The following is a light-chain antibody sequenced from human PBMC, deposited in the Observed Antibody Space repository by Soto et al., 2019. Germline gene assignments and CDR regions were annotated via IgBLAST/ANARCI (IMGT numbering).Light chain of an antibody. CDR3: FSYTTSSTLV. V-gene: IGLV2-14*01. CDR1: SSDVGGYNY. CDR2: EVS. Sequence: SALTQPASVSGSPGQSITISCTGTSSDVGGYNYVSWYQQHPAKAPKLMIYEVSNRPSGVSHRFSGSKSGNTASLTISGLQAEVEADYYCFSYTTSSTLVFGGGTKLTVL. J-gene: IGLJ3*02.